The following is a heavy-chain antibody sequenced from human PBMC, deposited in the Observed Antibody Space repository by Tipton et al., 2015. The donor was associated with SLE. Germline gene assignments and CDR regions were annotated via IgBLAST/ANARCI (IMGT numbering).Heavy chain of an antibody. V-gene: IGHV3-33*01. J-gene: IGHJ2*01. CDR2: IWFDGTNE. CDR1: GFTLSPYG. CDR3: ARAQGVLGGSGWYFEL. Sequence: SLRLSCAASGFTLSPYGMHWVRQAPGKGLEWVAVIWFDGTNEYYADSVKGRSTISRDNSKDTVYLQMNSLRAEDTAVYYCARAQGVLGGSGWYFELWGRGTLVTVSS. D-gene: IGHD1-26*01.